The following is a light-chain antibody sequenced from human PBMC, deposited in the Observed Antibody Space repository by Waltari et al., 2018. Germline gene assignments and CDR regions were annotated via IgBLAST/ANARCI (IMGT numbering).Light chain of an antibody. J-gene: IGLJ3*02. CDR3: CSYAGRNIWV. Sequence: QSALTQPASVSGSPGPSITISCPGTSSDVGFYNLVSCYQQHPGKAPELVVYEVISRPSGVSNRFSGSKSGNTASLTISGLQAEDEADYYCCSYAGRNIWVFGGGTKLTVL. CDR2: EVI. CDR1: SSDVGFYNL. V-gene: IGLV2-23*02.